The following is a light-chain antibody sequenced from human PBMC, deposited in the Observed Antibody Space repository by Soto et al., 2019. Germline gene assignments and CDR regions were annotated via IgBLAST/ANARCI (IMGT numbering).Light chain of an antibody. Sequence: EIVLTQSPGTLSLSPGERATLSCRASRSVSRSYLAWYQQKLGQPPSLLIYGASNRATGIPDRFSGSGSGTDFTLTIGRLEPEDFAVYYCQQYATSPPTFGGGTKVEIK. CDR2: GAS. V-gene: IGKV3-20*01. J-gene: IGKJ4*01. CDR1: RSVSRSY. CDR3: QQYATSPPT.